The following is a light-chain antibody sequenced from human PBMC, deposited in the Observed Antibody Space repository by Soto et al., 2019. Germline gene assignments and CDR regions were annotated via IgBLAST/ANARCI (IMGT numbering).Light chain of an antibody. CDR1: QSISSW. CDR2: KAS. Sequence: DIQMTQSPSTLSASVGDRVTITCRASQSISSWLAWYQQKPGEAPKLLIYKASSLESGVPSRFSGSGSGTEFTLTISSLQPDDFATYYCLQYQSYWTFGQGTKVEVK. CDR3: LQYQSYWT. J-gene: IGKJ1*01. V-gene: IGKV1-5*03.